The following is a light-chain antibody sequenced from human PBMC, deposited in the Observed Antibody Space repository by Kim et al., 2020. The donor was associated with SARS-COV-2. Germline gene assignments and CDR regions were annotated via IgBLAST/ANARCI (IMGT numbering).Light chain of an antibody. CDR2: DAS. V-gene: IGKV3-11*01. CDR3: QQRSNWPPWT. Sequence: SPGERATLTCRASQSVSSYLAWYHQKPVQAPRLLIYDASNRATGIPARFSGSGSGTDFTLTISSLEPEDFAVYYCQQRSNWPPWTFGQGTKVDIK. CDR1: QSVSSY. J-gene: IGKJ1*01.